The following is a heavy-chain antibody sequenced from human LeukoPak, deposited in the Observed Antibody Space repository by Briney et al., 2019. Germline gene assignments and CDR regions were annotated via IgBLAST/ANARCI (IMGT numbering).Heavy chain of an antibody. CDR2: FDPEDGET. V-gene: IGHV1-24*01. CDR3: ATSFVVVVAAANRFDP. CDR1: GYTLTELS. D-gene: IGHD2-15*01. J-gene: IGHJ5*02. Sequence: ASVKVSCKVSGYTLTELSMHWVRQAPGKGLEWMGGFDPEDGETIYAQRFQGRVSMTEDTSTDTAYMELSSLRSEDTAVYYCATSFVVVVAAANRFDPWGQGTLVTVSS.